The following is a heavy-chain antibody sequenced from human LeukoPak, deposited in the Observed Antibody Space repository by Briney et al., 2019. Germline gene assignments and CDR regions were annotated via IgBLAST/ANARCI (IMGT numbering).Heavy chain of an antibody. Sequence: GGSLRLSCAASGFTFSSYSMNWVRQAPGKGLERVSYISSSSSTIYYADSVKGRFTISRDNAKNSLYLQMNSLRAEDTAVYYCARDSSSWYSPYDYWGQGTLVTVSS. CDR2: ISSSSSTI. J-gene: IGHJ4*02. V-gene: IGHV3-48*01. CDR3: ARDSSSWYSPYDY. D-gene: IGHD6-13*01. CDR1: GFTFSSYS.